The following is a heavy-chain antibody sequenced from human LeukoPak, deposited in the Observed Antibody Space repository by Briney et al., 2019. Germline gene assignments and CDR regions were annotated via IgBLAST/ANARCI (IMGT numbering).Heavy chain of an antibody. CDR2: INHSGST. CDR1: GGSFSGYY. CDR3: ARSSSYYYGSGSYPLTYYFDY. Sequence: PSETLSLTCAVYGGSFSGYYWSWIRQPPGKGLEWIGEINHSGSTNCNPSLKSRVTISVDTSKNQFSLKLSSVTAADTAVYYCARSSSYYYGSGSYPLTYYFDYWGQGTLVTVSS. J-gene: IGHJ4*02. V-gene: IGHV4-34*01. D-gene: IGHD3-10*01.